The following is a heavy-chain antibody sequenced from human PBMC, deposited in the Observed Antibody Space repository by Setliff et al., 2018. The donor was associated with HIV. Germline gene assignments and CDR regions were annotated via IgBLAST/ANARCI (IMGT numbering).Heavy chain of an antibody. D-gene: IGHD3-10*01. CDR3: AKVFGTSPLVGYFDL. CDR2: ISGSGFA. CDR1: GFTFSTYA. Sequence: PGGSLRLSCVASGFTFSTYAINWVRLPPGKGLEWVSSISGSGFAYYADSVKGRFTISRDKSKNTVYLQMNSLRAEDTATYYCAKVFGTSPLVGYFDLWGRGTRVTVSS. J-gene: IGHJ2*01. V-gene: IGHV3-23*01.